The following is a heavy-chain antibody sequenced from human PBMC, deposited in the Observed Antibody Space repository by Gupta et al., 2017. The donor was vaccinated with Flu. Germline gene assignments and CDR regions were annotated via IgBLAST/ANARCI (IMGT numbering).Heavy chain of an antibody. CDR3: AKDWTHRRYDDGGFEDTYVFDA. CDR2: ISGNGYIP. Sequence: SGFDLSTNAMTWVRQAPGKGLEWVSSISGNGYIPYYADSVKGRFTISRDTSKSTIYLEMNGLRADDTAVYYCAKDWTHRRYDDGGFEDTYVFDAWGQGILIVVS. D-gene: IGHD3-22*01. V-gene: IGHV3-23*01. CDR1: GFDLSTNA. J-gene: IGHJ4*02.